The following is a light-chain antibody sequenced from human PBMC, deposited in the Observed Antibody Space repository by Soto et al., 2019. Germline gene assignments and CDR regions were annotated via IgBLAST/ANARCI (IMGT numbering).Light chain of an antibody. J-gene: IGKJ1*01. CDR1: QGISRY. V-gene: IGKV1-9*01. CDR3: QQLKSCPLT. CDR2: AAS. Sequence: DIQLTPPPSFLSASLGDRVTITCRASQGISRYLAWYQQKPGRAPKLLIYAASTLQSGVPSRFSGSGSGTEFTLTFSGLLPEDFASYYCQQLKSCPLTFGLGTKVDIK.